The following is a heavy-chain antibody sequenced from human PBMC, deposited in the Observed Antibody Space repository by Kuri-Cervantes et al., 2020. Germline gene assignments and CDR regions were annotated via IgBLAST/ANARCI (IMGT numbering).Heavy chain of an antibody. Sequence: SETLSLTCTVSGGSISSSSYYWGWIRQPPGKGLEWIGSIYYSGSTYYNPSLKSRVTISVDTSKNQFSLKLSSVTAADTAVYYCARAYSGSYPTELDYWGQGTLVTVSS. CDR3: ARAYSGSYPTELDY. CDR2: IYYSGST. V-gene: IGHV4-39*07. D-gene: IGHD1-26*01. CDR1: GGSISSSSYY. J-gene: IGHJ4*02.